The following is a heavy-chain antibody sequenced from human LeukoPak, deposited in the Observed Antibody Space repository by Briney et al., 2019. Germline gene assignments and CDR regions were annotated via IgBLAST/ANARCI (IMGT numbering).Heavy chain of an antibody. V-gene: IGHV3-48*01. CDR1: GFTLSSYS. J-gene: IGHJ4*02. CDR3: ASGEYDDSYSYGPGDY. CDR2: ISSSSSSI. D-gene: IGHD5-18*01. Sequence: PGGSLRLSCAASGFTLSSYSMNWIRQAPGKGLEWVLDISSSSSSIYYADSVKGRFTMSRDNAKNSLYLQMNSLRAEDTAVYYCASGEYDDSYSYGPGDYWGQGTLVTVSS.